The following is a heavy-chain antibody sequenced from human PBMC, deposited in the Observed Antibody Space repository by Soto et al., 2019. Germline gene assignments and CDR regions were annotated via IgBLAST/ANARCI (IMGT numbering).Heavy chain of an antibody. CDR3: AREGGDTTMFTLESYYYGMDV. CDR2: INPNSGGT. D-gene: IGHD5-18*01. CDR1: GYTFTGYY. Sequence: ASVKVSCKASGYTFTGYYMHCVRQATGQELEWMGWINPNSGGTNYAQKFQGWVTMTRDTYISTAYMELSRLRSDDTAAYYCAREGGDTTMFTLESYYYGMDVWGQGTTVSVSS. V-gene: IGHV1-2*04. J-gene: IGHJ6*02.